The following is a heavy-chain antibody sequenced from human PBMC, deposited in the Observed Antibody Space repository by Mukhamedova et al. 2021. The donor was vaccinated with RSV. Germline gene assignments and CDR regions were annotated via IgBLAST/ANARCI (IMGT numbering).Heavy chain of an antibody. Sequence: GLDWIGYVYNSGSTKYNPSLKSRVAISKDTSKNQFSLKVSSVTAADAAVYYCARGIVVLSGSLYYYGMDVWGQGTTVTVSS. D-gene: IGHD2-15*01. CDR3: ARGIVVLSGSLYYYGMDV. V-gene: IGHV4-59*01. J-gene: IGHJ6*02. CDR2: VYNSGST.